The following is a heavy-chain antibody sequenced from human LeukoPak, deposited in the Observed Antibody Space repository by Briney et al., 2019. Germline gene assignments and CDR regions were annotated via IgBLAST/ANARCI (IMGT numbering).Heavy chain of an antibody. J-gene: IGHJ6*03. CDR3: ARGDYYYYYYMDV. V-gene: IGHV3-48*04. CDR2: ISSSSSSV. CDR1: GFTFSSYS. Sequence: PGGSLRLSCAVSGFTFSSYSMNWVRQAPGKGLEWVSYISSSSSSVYYPDSVKGRFTVSRDNGKNSLYLQMNSLRAEDTAVYYCARGDYYYYYYMDVWGKGTTVSVSS.